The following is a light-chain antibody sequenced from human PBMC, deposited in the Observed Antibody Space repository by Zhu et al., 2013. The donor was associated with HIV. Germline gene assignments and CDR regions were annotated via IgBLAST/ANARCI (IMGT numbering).Light chain of an antibody. V-gene: IGKV4-1*01. CDR1: QSILYNSNSKNY. J-gene: IGKJ1*01. Sequence: DIVMTQSPDSLAVSLGERATINCKASQSILYNSNSKNYLAWYQQKPGQPPKLLIYWASTRESGVPDRFSGSGSGTDFTLTISSLQAEDVAVYYCQQYYSTPRTFGQGTKVEIK. CDR2: WAS. CDR3: QQYYSTPRT.